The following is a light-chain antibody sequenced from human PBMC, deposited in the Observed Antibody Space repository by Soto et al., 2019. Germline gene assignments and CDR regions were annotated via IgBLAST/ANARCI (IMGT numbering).Light chain of an antibody. CDR1: QSISSW. CDR3: QQGYSPLLT. V-gene: IGKV1-39*01. CDR2: ATS. J-gene: IGKJ4*01. Sequence: DIQMAQSPSTLSASVGDRVTITCRASQSISSWLAWYQQKPGKAPKLLLYATSTLQSGVPSRFSGSGSGSHFTLTISSLQPEDSAVYYCQQGYSPLLTFGGGTKVDIK.